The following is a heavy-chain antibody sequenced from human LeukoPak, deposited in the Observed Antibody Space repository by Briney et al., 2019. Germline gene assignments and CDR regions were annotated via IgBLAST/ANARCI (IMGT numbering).Heavy chain of an antibody. V-gene: IGHV4-38-2*01. J-gene: IGHJ4*02. D-gene: IGHD2-15*01. CDR1: GYSISSGYY. Sequence: PSQTLSLTCAVSGYSISSGYYWGWIRQPPGKGLEWIGSIYHSGSTYYNPSLKSRVTISVDTSKNQFSLKLSSVTAADTAVYYCARHLGAALYYFDYWGQGTLVTVSS. CDR3: ARHLGAALYYFDY. CDR2: IYHSGST.